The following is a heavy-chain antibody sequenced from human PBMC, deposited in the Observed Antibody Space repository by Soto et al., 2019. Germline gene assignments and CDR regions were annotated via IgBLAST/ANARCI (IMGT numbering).Heavy chain of an antibody. Sequence: ASVKVSCKASGGTFSSYAISWVRQAPGQGLEWMGGIIPIFGTANYAQKFQGRVTITADESTSTAYMELSSLRSEDTAVYYCARGDSSGNAYYYGMDVWGQGTTVTVSS. CDR3: ARGDSSGNAYYYGMDV. V-gene: IGHV1-69*13. J-gene: IGHJ6*02. CDR1: GGTFSSYA. D-gene: IGHD3-10*01. CDR2: IIPIFGTA.